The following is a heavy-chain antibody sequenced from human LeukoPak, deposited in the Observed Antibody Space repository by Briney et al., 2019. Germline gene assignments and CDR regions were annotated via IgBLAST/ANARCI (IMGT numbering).Heavy chain of an antibody. J-gene: IGHJ4*02. D-gene: IGHD6-25*01. CDR3: ARDLLSIAAGGNY. CDR1: GFTFSSYS. V-gene: IGHV3-21*01. CDR2: ISSSSSYI. Sequence: GGSLRLSCAASGFTFSSYSMNWVRQAPGKGLEWVSSISSSSSYIYYADSVKGRFTISRDNAKNSLYLQMNSLRAEDTAVYYSARDLLSIAAGGNYWGQGTLVTVSS.